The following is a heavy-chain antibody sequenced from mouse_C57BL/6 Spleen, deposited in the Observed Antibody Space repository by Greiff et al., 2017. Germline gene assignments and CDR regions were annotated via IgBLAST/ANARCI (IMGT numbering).Heavy chain of an antibody. Sequence: QVQLQQSGPELVKPGASVKISCKASGYAFSSSWMNWVKQRPGKGLEWIGRIYPGDGDTNYNGKFKGKATLTADKSSSTAYMQLSSLTSEDSAVYFCARNLYDDGGYWGQGTTLTVSS. CDR2: IYPGDGDT. CDR3: ARNLYDDGGY. D-gene: IGHD2-3*01. J-gene: IGHJ2*01. CDR1: GYAFSSSW. V-gene: IGHV1-82*01.